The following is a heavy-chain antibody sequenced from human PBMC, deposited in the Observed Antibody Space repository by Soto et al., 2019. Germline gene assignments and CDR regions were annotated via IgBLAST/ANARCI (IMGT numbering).Heavy chain of an antibody. Sequence: GGSLRLSCAASGFTVSSNYMSWVRQAPGKGLEGVSVIYSGGSTYYADSVKGRFTISRDNSKNTLYLQMNSLRAEDTAVYYCARGPDSSGWYYGMDVWGQGTTVTVSS. CDR2: IYSGGST. J-gene: IGHJ6*02. CDR1: GFTVSSNY. V-gene: IGHV3-66*01. CDR3: ARGPDSSGWYYGMDV. D-gene: IGHD6-19*01.